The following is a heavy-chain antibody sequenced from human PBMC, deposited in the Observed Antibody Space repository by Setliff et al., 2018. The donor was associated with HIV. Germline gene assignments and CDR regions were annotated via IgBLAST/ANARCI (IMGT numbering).Heavy chain of an antibody. J-gene: IGHJ4*02. Sequence: SETLSLTCTVSGGSISSNIYFWGWIRQPPGKGLEWIGSFYHSGSTFYNPSLKSRVTISLDTSKNQFSLKLRSVTAADTAVYYCVSGPLSGYGYYFDYWGQGALVTV. CDR3: VSGPLSGYGYYFDY. D-gene: IGHD3-3*01. V-gene: IGHV4-39*07. CDR1: GGSISSNIYF. CDR2: FYHSGST.